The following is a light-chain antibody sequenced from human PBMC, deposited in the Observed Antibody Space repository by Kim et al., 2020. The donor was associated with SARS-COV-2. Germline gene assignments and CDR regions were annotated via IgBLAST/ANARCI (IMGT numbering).Light chain of an antibody. V-gene: IGLV1-51*01. CDR2: DNN. J-gene: IGLJ3*02. CDR3: ATWDSSLSVGV. Sequence: QSVLTQPPSVSAAPGQKVTISCYGSRSNIGSNPVSWYQQFPGTAPKLITYDNNKRPSGIPDRFSSSKSGTSATLGITGLRTGDEADYYCATWDSSLSVGVFGGGTKVTVL. CDR1: RSNIGSNP.